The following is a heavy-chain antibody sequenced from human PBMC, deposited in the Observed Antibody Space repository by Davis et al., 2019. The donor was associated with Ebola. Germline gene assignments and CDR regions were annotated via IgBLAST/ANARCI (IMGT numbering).Heavy chain of an antibody. D-gene: IGHD2-21*01. CDR3: ARVARVIAKYYYYGMDV. Sequence: MPSETLSLTCTVSGGSISSGDYYWSWIRQPPGKGLEWIGYIYYSGSTYYNPSLKSRVTISVDTSKNQFSLKLSSVTAADTAVYYCARVARVIAKYYYYGMDVWGKGTTVTVSS. J-gene: IGHJ6*04. V-gene: IGHV4-30-4*01. CDR1: GGSISSGDYY. CDR2: IYYSGST.